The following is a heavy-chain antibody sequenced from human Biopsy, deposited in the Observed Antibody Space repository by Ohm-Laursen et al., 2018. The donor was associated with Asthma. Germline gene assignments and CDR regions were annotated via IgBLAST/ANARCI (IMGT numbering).Heavy chain of an antibody. CDR1: GYTVTRYA. J-gene: IGHJ6*02. CDR3: ARGYSGTDRIVYYYSGLEV. CDR2: LIPVLGTP. D-gene: IGHD5-12*01. V-gene: IGHV1-69*13. Sequence: GASVKVSCKASGYTVTRYAINWVRQAPGQGLEWMGGLIPVLGTPDHAQMFEGRVTITADESTSTAYMELSSLRSEDTAVYYCARGYSGTDRIVYYYSGLEVWGQGTTVTVSS.